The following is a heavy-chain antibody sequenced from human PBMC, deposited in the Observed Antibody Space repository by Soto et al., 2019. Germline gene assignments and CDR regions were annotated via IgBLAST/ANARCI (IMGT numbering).Heavy chain of an antibody. CDR3: ARQGSY. CDR2: VYFNGNT. CDR1: GVSISDTSYY. J-gene: IGHJ4*02. V-gene: IGHV4-39*01. Sequence: QLQLQESGPGLVKPSETLSLTCNVSGVSISDTSYYWGWIRQPPWKGLQWIGTVYFNGNTFYNPSLKSRLTRSVDTSNNQFSLRLTSVTAADTAVYYCARQGSYWGQGTLVAVSS.